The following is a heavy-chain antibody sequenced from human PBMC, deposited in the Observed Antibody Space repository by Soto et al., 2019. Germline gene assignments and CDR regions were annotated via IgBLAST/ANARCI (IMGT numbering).Heavy chain of an antibody. CDR3: ARGEQLVRDLDY. V-gene: IGHV4-30-4*01. Sequence: PSETLSLTCTVSGGSISSGDYYWSWIRQPPGKGLEWIGYIYYSGSTYYNPSLKSRVTISVDTSKNQFSLKLSSVTAADTAVYYCARGEQLVRDLDYWGQGTLVTVSS. J-gene: IGHJ4*02. CDR1: GGSISSGDYY. CDR2: IYYSGST. D-gene: IGHD6-13*01.